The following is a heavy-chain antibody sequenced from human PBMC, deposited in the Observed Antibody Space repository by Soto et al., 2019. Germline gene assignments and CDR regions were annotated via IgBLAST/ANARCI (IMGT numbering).Heavy chain of an antibody. D-gene: IGHD3-10*01. J-gene: IGHJ6*02. CDR1: GFTFRTYD. V-gene: IGHV3-13*01. CDR2: TDPSGHT. Sequence: LRLSCVASGFTFRTYDMHWVRQPTGEGLEWFSPTDPSGHTNYLGAVKGRFTDPRENAENSWYLQMNSLGVGDTAVYYCARERYYGLGSYSYYYGMDVWGQGTPVTVSS. CDR3: ARERYYGLGSYSYYYGMDV.